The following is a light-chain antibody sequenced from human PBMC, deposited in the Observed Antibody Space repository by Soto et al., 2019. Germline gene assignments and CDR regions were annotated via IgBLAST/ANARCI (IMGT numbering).Light chain of an antibody. CDR1: QTLSINY. J-gene: IGKJ1*01. CDR2: GAS. Sequence: VLTQPPGTMSLSPGETATLSCRASQTLSINYLAWYQQKPGQAPRLLLSGASSRAAGIPDRFSGSGSGTDFILTFSTLVPEDFAVYYCQQLGSSPRTFGQGTKVDI. V-gene: IGKV3-20*01. CDR3: QQLGSSPRT.